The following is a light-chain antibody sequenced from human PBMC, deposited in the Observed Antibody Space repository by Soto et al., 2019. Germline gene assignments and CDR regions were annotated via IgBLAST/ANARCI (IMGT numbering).Light chain of an antibody. V-gene: IGKV1-39*01. J-gene: IGKJ1*01. CDR2: AAS. CDR3: QQTYSTPRGA. Sequence: DIQMTQSPSSLSASVGDRVTITCRASESSSNNFNWYQQKPGKAPKLLIYAASTLQSGVPSRFSGGGSGTDFTLTIGSLQPEDFTTYYCQQTYSTPRGAFGQGTKVEIK. CDR1: ESSSNN.